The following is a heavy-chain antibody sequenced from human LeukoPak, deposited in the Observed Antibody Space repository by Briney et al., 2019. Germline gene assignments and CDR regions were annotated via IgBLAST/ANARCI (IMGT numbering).Heavy chain of an antibody. V-gene: IGHV4-38-2*01. D-gene: IGHD3-22*01. CDR2: IYHSGST. Sequence: SETLSLTCAVSGYSISSGYYWGWIRPPPGEWLEWIGSIYHSGSTYYNPSLKSRVTISVDTSKNQFSLKLSSVPAADTAVYYCARSITVIVGVDAFDIWGQGTMVTVSS. CDR3: ARSITVIVGVDAFDI. J-gene: IGHJ3*02. CDR1: GYSISSGYY.